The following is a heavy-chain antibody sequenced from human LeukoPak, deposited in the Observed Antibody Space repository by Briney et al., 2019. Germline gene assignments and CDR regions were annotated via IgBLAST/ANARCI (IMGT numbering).Heavy chain of an antibody. V-gene: IGHV3-23*01. D-gene: IGHD3-22*01. Sequence: GGSLRLSCAASGFTFRSYGMSWVRQAPGKGLEWVSALSTGGGSTYYADSVKGRFTISRDNSKNTLYLQMNSLRAEDTAVYYCAKDNRIYDSSGYYQQYFDYWGQGTLVTVSS. CDR3: AKDNRIYDSSGYYQQYFDY. CDR2: LSTGGGST. J-gene: IGHJ4*02. CDR1: GFTFRSYG.